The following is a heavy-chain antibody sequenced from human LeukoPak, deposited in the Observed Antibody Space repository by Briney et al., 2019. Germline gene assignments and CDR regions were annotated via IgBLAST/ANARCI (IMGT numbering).Heavy chain of an antibody. D-gene: IGHD1-26*01. J-gene: IGHJ4*02. CDR2: ISSSSSYI. CDR3: AKPLGGTYPAHYFDY. Sequence: GGSLRLSCAASGFTFSSYSMNWVRQAPGKGLEWVSSISSSSSYIYYADSVKGRFTTSRDNSKNTLYLQMNSLRAEDTAVYYCAKPLGGTYPAHYFDYWGQGTLVTVSS. V-gene: IGHV3-21*01. CDR1: GFTFSSYS.